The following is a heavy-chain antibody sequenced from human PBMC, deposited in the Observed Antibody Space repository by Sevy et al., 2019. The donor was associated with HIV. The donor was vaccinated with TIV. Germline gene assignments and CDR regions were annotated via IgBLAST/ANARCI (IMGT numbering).Heavy chain of an antibody. D-gene: IGHD4-17*01. CDR1: GYSFISYW. CDR3: ARQYGDYERLDY. CDR2: IYPDDSHT. V-gene: IGHV5-51*01. J-gene: IGHJ4*02. Sequence: GESLKISCKGSGYSFISYWIGWVRQMPGKGLEWMGIIYPDDSHTRYSPSFQGQVTISAEKSISTAYLQWRSLKASDNAMYYWARQYGDYERLDYWGQGTLVTVSS.